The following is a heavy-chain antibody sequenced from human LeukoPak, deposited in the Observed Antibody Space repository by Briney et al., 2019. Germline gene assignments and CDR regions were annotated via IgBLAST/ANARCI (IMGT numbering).Heavy chain of an antibody. V-gene: IGHV3-23*01. CDR2: VSVNGDST. CDR3: AKIARYGSSSYY. J-gene: IGHJ4*02. D-gene: IGHD3-22*01. Sequence: GGSLRLSCATSGFTFSSYAMTWVRQAPGKGLEWVSSVSVNGDSTYYADSVKGRFTISRDNSKNTLYLQMDSLRAEGTAIYYCAKIARYGSSSYYWGQGTLVTVSS. CDR1: GFTFSSYA.